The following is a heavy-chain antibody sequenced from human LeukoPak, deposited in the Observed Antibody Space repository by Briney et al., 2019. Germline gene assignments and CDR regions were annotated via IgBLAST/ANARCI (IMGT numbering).Heavy chain of an antibody. Sequence: GGSLRLSCAASGFTFKSYAMIWVRQAPGKGLESVSSISTAGDRTYYTDSVKGRFAISRDNSKNTLYLQMNSLRAEDTAVYYCAKILERELQYYYYGMDVWGQGTTVTVSS. CDR3: AKILERELQYYYYGMDV. D-gene: IGHD5-24*01. V-gene: IGHV3-23*01. CDR1: GFTFKSYA. CDR2: ISTAGDRT. J-gene: IGHJ6*02.